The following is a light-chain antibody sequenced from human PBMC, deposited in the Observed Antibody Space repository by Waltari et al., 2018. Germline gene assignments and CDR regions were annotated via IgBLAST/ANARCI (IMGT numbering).Light chain of an antibody. J-gene: IGKJ1*01. CDR3: QQSYSTPQT. CDR1: QRITSF. Sequence: DIQMTQSPSSLSASVGNRLTITGRASQRITSFLNWYQQKPGKAPKLLIYAASSLQSGVPSRFSGSGSGTDFTLTISSLQPEDFATYYCQQSYSTPQTFGQGTKVEIK. CDR2: AAS. V-gene: IGKV1-39*01.